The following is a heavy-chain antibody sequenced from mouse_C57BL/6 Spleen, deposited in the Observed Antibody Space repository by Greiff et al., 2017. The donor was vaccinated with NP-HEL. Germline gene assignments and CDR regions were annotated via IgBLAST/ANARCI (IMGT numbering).Heavy chain of an antibody. CDR2: INYDGSST. Sequence: EVKLVESEGGLVQPGSSMKLSCTASGFTFSDYYMAWVRQVPEKGLEWVANINYDGSSTYYLDSLKSRFIISRDNAKNILYLQMSSLKSEDTATYYCARENSYYFDYWGQGTTLTVSS. J-gene: IGHJ2*01. CDR1: GFTFSDYY. V-gene: IGHV5-16*01. CDR3: ARENSYYFDY.